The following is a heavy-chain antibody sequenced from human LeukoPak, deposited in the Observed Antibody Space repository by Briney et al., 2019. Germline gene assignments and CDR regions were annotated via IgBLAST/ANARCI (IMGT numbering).Heavy chain of an antibody. CDR2: IGRNGLSI. J-gene: IGHJ4*02. V-gene: IGHV3-48*03. D-gene: IGHD6-19*01. CDR1: GFRFSDYE. Sequence: GGSLRLSCVASGFRFSDYEMNWVRQAPGKGLEWVSYIGRNGLSIYYADSVRGRFTISRDNSKNTLYLQMNSLRAEDTAVYYCAKHGSGRYFDYWGQGTLVTVSS. CDR3: AKHGSGRYFDY.